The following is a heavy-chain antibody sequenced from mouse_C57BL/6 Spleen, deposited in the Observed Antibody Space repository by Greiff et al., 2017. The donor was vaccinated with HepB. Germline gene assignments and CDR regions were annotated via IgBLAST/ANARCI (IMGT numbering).Heavy chain of an antibody. CDR2: ISYDGSN. CDR3: ARSNGYYKGGYYAMDY. Sequence: EVHLVESGPGLVKPSQSLSLTCSVTGYSITSGYYWNWIRQFPGNKLEWMGYISYDGSNNYNPSLKNRISITRDTSKNQFFLKLNSVTTEDTATYYCARSNGYYKGGYYAMDYWGQGTSVTVSS. CDR1: GYSITSGYY. D-gene: IGHD2-3*01. V-gene: IGHV3-6*01. J-gene: IGHJ4*01.